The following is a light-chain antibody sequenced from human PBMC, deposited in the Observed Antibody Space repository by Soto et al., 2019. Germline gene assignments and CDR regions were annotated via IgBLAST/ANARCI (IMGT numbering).Light chain of an antibody. J-gene: IGLJ1*01. CDR3: QSYDRSLSGYV. CDR2: ANG. V-gene: IGLV1-40*01. CDR1: SSNIGAGYD. Sequence: QSVLTQPPSVSGAPGQRVTISCTVSSSNIGAGYDVHWYQQLPGTAPKLLIYANGNRPSAVPDRFSGSKSGTSASLAITGLQAEDEADYYCQSYDRSLSGYVLGTGTKVTVL.